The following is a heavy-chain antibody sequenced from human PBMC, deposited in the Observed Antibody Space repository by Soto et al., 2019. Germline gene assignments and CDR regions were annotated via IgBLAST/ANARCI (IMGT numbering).Heavy chain of an antibody. CDR1: GYTFTGYY. J-gene: IGHJ6*02. CDR3: ARESYYGSGSLFDYYYYYGMDV. V-gene: IGHV1-2*04. CDR2: INPNSGGT. D-gene: IGHD3-10*01. Sequence: GASVKVSCKASGYTFTGYYMHWVRQAPGQGLEWMGWINPNSGGTNYAQKFQGWVTMTRDTSISTAYMELSRLRSDDTAVYYCARESYYGSGSLFDYYYYYGMDVWGQGTTVTVSS.